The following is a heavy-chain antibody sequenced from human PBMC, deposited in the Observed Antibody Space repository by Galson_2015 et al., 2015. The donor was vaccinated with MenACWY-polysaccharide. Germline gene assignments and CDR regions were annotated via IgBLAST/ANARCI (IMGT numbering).Heavy chain of an antibody. D-gene: IGHD2-8*01. V-gene: IGHV1-3*01. CDR1: GYPFTSFA. J-gene: IGHJ4*02. CDR2: INVGKGNT. CDR3: ARDQCSNRVCYTSVWDH. Sequence: SVKVSCKASGYPFTSFAMHWARQAPGQRLEWMGRINVGKGNTQYSQRFQDRVTIIRDTSASTAYMELRSLRSEDTAVYYCARDQCSNRVCYTSVWDHWGQGTLVTVSS.